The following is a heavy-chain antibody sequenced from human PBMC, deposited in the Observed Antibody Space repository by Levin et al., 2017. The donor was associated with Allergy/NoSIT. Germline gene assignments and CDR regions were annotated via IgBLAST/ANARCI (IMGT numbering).Heavy chain of an antibody. D-gene: IGHD6-13*01. CDR1: GGSISSYY. CDR2: IYYSGST. V-gene: IGHV4-59*01. J-gene: IGHJ5*02. CDR3: AREDSSSWYAWFDP. Sequence: PGGSLRLSCTVSGGSISSYYWSWIRQPPGKGLEWIGYIYYSGSTNYNPSLKSRVTISVDTSKNQFSLKLSSVTAADTAVYYCAREDSSSWYAWFDPWGQGTLVTVSS.